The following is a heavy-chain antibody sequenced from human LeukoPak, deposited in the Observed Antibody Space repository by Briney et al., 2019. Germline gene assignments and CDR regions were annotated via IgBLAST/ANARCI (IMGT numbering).Heavy chain of an antibody. CDR1: GGSISSTGHY. J-gene: IGHJ4*02. V-gene: IGHV4-39*01. D-gene: IGHD2-15*01. CDR2: IYYSGST. CDR3: ARVYITKWSLGY. Sequence: KPSETLSLTCSVSGGSISSTGHYWGWICQPPGKGLEWIGNIYYSGSTFYNPSLKSRVTISVDTSMSQFSLKLSSVTAADTAIYYCARVYITKWSLGYWGRGTLVTVSS.